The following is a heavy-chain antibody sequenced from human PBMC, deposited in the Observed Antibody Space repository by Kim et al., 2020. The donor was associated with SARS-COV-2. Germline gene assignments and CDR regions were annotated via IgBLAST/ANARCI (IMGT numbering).Heavy chain of an antibody. CDR3: ARAPLLKYSGYEWGFDY. Sequence: LKSRVTISVDTSKNQFSLKLSSVTAADTAVYYCARAPLLKYSGYEWGFDYWGQGTLVTVSS. J-gene: IGHJ4*02. D-gene: IGHD5-12*01. V-gene: IGHV4-34*01.